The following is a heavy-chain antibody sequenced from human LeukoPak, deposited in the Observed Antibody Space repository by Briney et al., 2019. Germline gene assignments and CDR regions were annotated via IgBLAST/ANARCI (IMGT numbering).Heavy chain of an antibody. J-gene: IGHJ4*02. V-gene: IGHV3-23*01. CDR1: GFTFNNYA. CDR2: ISGSGDTT. CDR3: ARDRLGAMEPFFDY. Sequence: PGGSLRLSCAASGFTFNNYAMSWVRQAPGKGLECVSAISGSGDTTFYADSVKGRFTISRDNAKNSLYLQMNSLRAEDTAVYYCARDRLGAMEPFFDYWGQGTLVTVSS. D-gene: IGHD1-26*01.